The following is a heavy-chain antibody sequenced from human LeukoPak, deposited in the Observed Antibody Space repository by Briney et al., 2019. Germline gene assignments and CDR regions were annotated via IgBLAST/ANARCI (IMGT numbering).Heavy chain of an antibody. CDR2: ISSSGSTI. CDR1: GFTLSSYE. Sequence: GGSLRLSCAASGFTLSSYEMNWVRQAPGKGLEWVSYISSSGSTISYADSVKGRFTISRDNAKNSLYLQMNSLRAEDTAVYYCARERPEIDYWGQGTLVTVSS. CDR3: ARERPEIDY. V-gene: IGHV3-48*03. J-gene: IGHJ4*02.